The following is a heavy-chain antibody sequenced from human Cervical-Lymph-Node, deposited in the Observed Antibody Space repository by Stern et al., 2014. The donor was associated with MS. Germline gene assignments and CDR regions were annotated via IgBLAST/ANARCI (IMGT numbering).Heavy chain of an antibody. CDR2: LYWDDDQ. CDR1: GFSLSTRGVG. J-gene: IGHJ6*02. V-gene: IGHV2-5*02. CDR3: AHSPGYYYYAMDV. Sequence: QITLKESGPTLVKPTQTLTLTCSVSGFSLSTRGVGLAWFRQPPGKALEWLACLYWDDDQRSSPSLRSRLTITKDTSKNQVVLTLTNMDPVDTATYYCAHSPGYYYYAMDVWGQGTTVTVSS.